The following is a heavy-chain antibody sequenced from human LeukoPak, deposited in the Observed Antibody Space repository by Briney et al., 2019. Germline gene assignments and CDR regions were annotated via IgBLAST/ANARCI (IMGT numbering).Heavy chain of an antibody. D-gene: IGHD3-9*01. Sequence: SETLSLTCTVSGGSISSTSYYWGWIRQPPGKGLEWIGSINYSGNTYYNPSLKSRVTISVDTSKNQFSLKLSSVTAADTAVYYCARDRYDILTGFRFDYWGQGTLVTVSS. CDR3: ARDRYDILTGFRFDY. V-gene: IGHV4-39*02. CDR1: GGSISSTSYY. J-gene: IGHJ4*02. CDR2: INYSGNT.